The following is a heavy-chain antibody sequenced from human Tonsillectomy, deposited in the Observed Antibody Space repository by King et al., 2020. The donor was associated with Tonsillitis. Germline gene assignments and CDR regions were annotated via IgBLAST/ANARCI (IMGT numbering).Heavy chain of an antibody. CDR1: GYIFTSYY. D-gene: IGHD2-2*01. J-gene: IGHJ6*02. V-gene: IGHV1-46*01. Sequence: VQLVESGAEVKKPGASVKVSCKASGYIFTSYYMHWVRQAPGQGLEWMGIINPSGGSTSYAQKFQGRVTMTRDTSTSTVYMELSSLRSEDTAVYYCAREAVVVPAAPGYYYYYGMDVWGQGTTVTVSS. CDR3: AREAVVVPAAPGYYYYYGMDV. CDR2: INPSGGST.